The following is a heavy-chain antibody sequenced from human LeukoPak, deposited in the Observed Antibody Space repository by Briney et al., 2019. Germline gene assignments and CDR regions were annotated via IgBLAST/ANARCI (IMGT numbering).Heavy chain of an antibody. J-gene: IGHJ4*02. CDR3: ARRIASAMTGFDY. V-gene: IGHV4-38-2*01. CDR2: IYPGGTT. D-gene: IGHD6-13*01. CDR1: GYSVSSAHY. Sequence: KPSETLSLTCAVSGYSVSSAHYWGWIRQPPGEGLAWIGTIYPGGTTYYNPSLGSRITISIDASKNHFSLRLSSVTTADTAVYYCARRIASAMTGFDYWGQGALVAVSS.